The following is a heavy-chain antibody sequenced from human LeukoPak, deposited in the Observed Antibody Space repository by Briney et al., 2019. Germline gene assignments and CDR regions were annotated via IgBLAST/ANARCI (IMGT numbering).Heavy chain of an antibody. CDR1: GFTFSTYS. Sequence: GGSLRLSCAASGFTFSTYSMNWVRQAPGKGLEWVSTISSISHYIYYADSVKGRFTISRDNARNSLYLQMNSLRVEDTAVYYCARDLSTSLPGGFDYWAREPWSPSPQ. CDR3: ARDLSTSLPGGFDY. CDR2: ISSISHYI. J-gene: IGHJ4*02. D-gene: IGHD2-2*01. V-gene: IGHV3-21*01.